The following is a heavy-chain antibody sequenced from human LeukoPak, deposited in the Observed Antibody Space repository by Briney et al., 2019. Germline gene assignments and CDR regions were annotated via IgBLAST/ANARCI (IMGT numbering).Heavy chain of an antibody. Sequence: GGSLRLSCAASGFTFSSYDMHWVRQATGKGLEWVSAIGTAGDTYYPGSVKDRFTISRDNAKNSLYLQMNSLRAEDTAVYYCARESGFDYWGQGTLVTVSS. D-gene: IGHD3-10*01. CDR1: GFTFSSYD. V-gene: IGHV3-13*01. CDR3: ARESGFDY. J-gene: IGHJ4*02. CDR2: IGTAGDT.